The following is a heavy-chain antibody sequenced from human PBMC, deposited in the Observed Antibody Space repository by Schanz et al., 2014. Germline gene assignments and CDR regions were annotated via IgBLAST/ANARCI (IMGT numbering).Heavy chain of an antibody. Sequence: QVHLVQSGAEVKKPGASVKVSCKASGYTFTSYGITWVRQAPGQGLEWMGWISAYNGHTNYAQKFQGRVTMTTDTSTSTAYMELRSLRSDDTAVYYCARRDKSFSNLDYWGEGVLVTVS. J-gene: IGHJ4*02. V-gene: IGHV1-18*01. D-gene: IGHD4-4*01. CDR3: ARRDKSFSNLDY. CDR2: ISAYNGHT. CDR1: GYTFTSYG.